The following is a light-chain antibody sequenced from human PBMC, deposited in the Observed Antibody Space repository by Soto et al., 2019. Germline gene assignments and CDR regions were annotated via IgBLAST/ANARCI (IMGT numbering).Light chain of an antibody. Sequence: DIQMTQSPSSMSASVGDRVTITCRASQSISNYLNWYQQKPGKAPKLLIYAASSLQSEVASRFSGSGSGTDFPLTISSLQPEDVATYYCQQSYSTPQTFGQGTKLEI. CDR1: QSISNY. J-gene: IGKJ2*01. V-gene: IGKV1-39*01. CDR2: AAS. CDR3: QQSYSTPQT.